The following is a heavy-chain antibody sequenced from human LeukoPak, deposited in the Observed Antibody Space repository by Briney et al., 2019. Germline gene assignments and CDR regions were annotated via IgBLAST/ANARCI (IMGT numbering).Heavy chain of an antibody. D-gene: IGHD4-23*01. CDR2: IRRKTYGGTI. CDR1: GFTFGNYS. J-gene: IGHJ3*01. Sequence: GGSLRLSCTTSGFTFGNYSMNWVRQVPGKGLDWVGLIRRKTYGGTIDYAASVKGRFSISRDDSKNIAYLQMNSLEIEDTAVYYCTRASDYGGSPSNRDAFDLWGRGTLVTVSS. V-gene: IGHV3-49*04. CDR3: TRASDYGGSPSNRDAFDL.